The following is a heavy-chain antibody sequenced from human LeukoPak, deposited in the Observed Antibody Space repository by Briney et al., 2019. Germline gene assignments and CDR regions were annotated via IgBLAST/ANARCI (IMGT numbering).Heavy chain of an antibody. Sequence: GGSLRLSCAASGFTFDDYGMSWVRQAPGKGLEWVSGINWNGGSTGYADSVKGRFTISRDNAKNSLYLQMNSLRAEDTALYYCARDQGPIAAAGNLDYWGQGTLVTVSS. CDR1: GFTFDDYG. CDR2: INWNGGST. J-gene: IGHJ4*02. V-gene: IGHV3-20*04. D-gene: IGHD6-13*01. CDR3: ARDQGPIAAAGNLDY.